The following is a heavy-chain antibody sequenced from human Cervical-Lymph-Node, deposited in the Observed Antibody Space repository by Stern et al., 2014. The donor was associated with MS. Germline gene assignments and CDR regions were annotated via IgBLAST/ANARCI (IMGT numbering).Heavy chain of an antibody. J-gene: IGHJ4*02. D-gene: IGHD4-11*01. CDR3: ARSRTTVTPFDC. CDR2: IYYSGST. V-gene: IGHV4-39*01. Sequence: QVQLQESGPGLVKPSETLSLTCTVSGGSISSSSYYWGWIRQPPGKGLEWIGSIYYSGSTYYNPSLKSRVTISVDTSKNQFSLKLSSVTAADTAVYYCARSRTTVTPFDCWGQGTLVTVSS. CDR1: GGSISSSSYY.